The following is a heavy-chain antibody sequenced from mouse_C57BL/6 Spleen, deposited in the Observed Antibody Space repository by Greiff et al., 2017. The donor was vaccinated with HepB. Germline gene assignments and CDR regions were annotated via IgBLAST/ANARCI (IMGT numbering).Heavy chain of an antibody. CDR3: ASGPLPPFAY. V-gene: IGHV1-61*01. CDR2: IYPSDSET. D-gene: IGHD5-5*01. Sequence: VQLQQPGAELVRPGSSVKLSCKASGYTFTSYWMDWVKQRPGQGLEWIGNIYPSDSETHYNQKFKDKATLTVDKSSSTAYMQLSSLTSEDSAVYYCASGPLPPFAYWGQGTLVTVSA. J-gene: IGHJ3*01. CDR1: GYTFTSYW.